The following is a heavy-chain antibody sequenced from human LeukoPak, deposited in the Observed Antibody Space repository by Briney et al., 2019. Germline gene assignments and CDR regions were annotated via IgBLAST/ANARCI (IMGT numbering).Heavy chain of an antibody. Sequence: SETLSLTCAVYGGSLSNYYGSWLRQPPGKGLEWIGEINHSGGSSYNPSLKSRVTISIDTSKNHFSLKLSSVTAADTAVYYCAGFVAVADYYYYYGMDVWGQGTTVTVSS. D-gene: IGHD6-19*01. J-gene: IGHJ6*02. CDR1: GGSLSNYY. CDR2: INHSGGS. CDR3: AGFVAVADYYYYYGMDV. V-gene: IGHV4-34*01.